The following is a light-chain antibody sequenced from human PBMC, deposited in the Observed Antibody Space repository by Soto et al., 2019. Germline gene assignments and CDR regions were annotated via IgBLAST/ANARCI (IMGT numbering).Light chain of an antibody. V-gene: IGLV2-11*01. J-gene: IGLJ2*01. CDR3: CAYAGSYTVL. CDR2: DVS. Sequence: QSALTQPRSVSGSPGQSVTISCTGTSSDVGGYKYVSWYQQHPGKVPKLMMFDVSERPSGVPDRFSGSKSGNTASLSISGLQAEDEADYYSCAYAGSYTVLFGGGTK. CDR1: SSDVGGYKY.